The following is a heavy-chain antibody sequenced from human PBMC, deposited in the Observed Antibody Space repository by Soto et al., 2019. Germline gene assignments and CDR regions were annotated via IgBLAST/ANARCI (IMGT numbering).Heavy chain of an antibody. CDR2: INAGNGNT. CDR1: GYTFTSYA. CDR3: ARGPGGPDGPGDY. Sequence: QVQLVQSGAEVKKPGASVKVSCKASGYTFTSYAMHWVRQAPGQRLEWMGWINAGNGNTKYSQKCQGRVTNTRDTSASTAYMELSSLRSEDTAVYYCARGPGGPDGPGDYWGQGTLVTVSS. J-gene: IGHJ4*02. V-gene: IGHV1-3*01. D-gene: IGHD2-15*01.